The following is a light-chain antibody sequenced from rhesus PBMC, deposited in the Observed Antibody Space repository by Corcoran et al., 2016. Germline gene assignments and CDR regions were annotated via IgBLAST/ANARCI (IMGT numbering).Light chain of an antibody. CDR2: KTS. V-gene: IGKV1-74*01. CDR3: QQVYGTPST. J-gene: IGKJ1*01. Sequence: DIQMTQSPSSLSASVGDRVTITCRASENVSNYLTWYQQQTGKAPKLLIDKTSNVQSGVPSRVSGSGSVTNYTFTISRLQPEDVATYYCQQVYGTPSTCGPGTKVEIK. CDR1: ENVSNY.